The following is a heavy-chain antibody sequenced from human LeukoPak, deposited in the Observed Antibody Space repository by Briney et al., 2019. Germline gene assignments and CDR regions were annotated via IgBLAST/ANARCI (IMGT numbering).Heavy chain of an antibody. CDR2: IYTSGST. CDR1: GGSISSYY. J-gene: IGHJ5*02. Sequence: SETLSPTCTVSGGSISSYYWSWIRQPAGKGLEWIGRIYTSGSTNYNPSLKSRVTMSVDTSKNQFSLKLSSVTAADTAVYYCARDYYYGSGSYPPPSNWFDPWGQGTLVTVSS. V-gene: IGHV4-4*07. CDR3: ARDYYYGSGSYPPPSNWFDP. D-gene: IGHD3-10*01.